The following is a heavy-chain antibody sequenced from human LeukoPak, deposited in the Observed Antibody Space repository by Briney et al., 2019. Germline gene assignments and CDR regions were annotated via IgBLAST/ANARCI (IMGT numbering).Heavy chain of an antibody. CDR3: ARLSVSITRRFDL. Sequence: GGSLRLSCAPSGFTLSNYEMNWVRLTPGKGLEWISYITKGGATVLYAESAKGRFTISRDNANSSLYLQMNSLRAEDTAVYFCARLSVSITRRFDLWGQGTLVTVSS. V-gene: IGHV3-48*03. D-gene: IGHD3-3*01. J-gene: IGHJ5*02. CDR2: ITKGGATV. CDR1: GFTLSNYE.